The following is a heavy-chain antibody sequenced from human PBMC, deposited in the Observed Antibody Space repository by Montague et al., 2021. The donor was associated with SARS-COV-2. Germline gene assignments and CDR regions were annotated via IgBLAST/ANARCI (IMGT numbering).Heavy chain of an antibody. CDR1: GGSISSPGYY. J-gene: IGHJ4*02. V-gene: IGHV4-61*02. CDR2: IYTSGTT. Sequence: TLSLTCTVSGGSISSPGYYWSWIRQPAGKGLDWNGRIYTSGTTNYNPSLKSRVTISVDTSKNQLSLKLTSVTAADTAVYYCARFTAVSSSIDFRGQGTLVTVSS. CDR3: ARFTAVSSSIDF. D-gene: IGHD3-10*01.